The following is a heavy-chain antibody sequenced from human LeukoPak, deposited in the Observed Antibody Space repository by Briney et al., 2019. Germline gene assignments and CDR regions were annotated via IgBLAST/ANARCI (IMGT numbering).Heavy chain of an antibody. V-gene: IGHV3-30*14. Sequence: PGGSLRLSCAASGFTFSSYAMPWVRQAPGKGLEWVAVISYDGSNKYYADSVRGRFTISRENAKNSFFLQMNSLRAGDTAVYYCARGGYFGSGPMDVWGQGTTVTVSS. CDR2: ISYDGSNK. J-gene: IGHJ6*02. CDR3: ARGGYFGSGPMDV. CDR1: GFTFSSYA. D-gene: IGHD3-10*01.